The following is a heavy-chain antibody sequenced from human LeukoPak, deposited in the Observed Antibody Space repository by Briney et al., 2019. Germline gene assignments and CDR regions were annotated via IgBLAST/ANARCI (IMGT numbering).Heavy chain of an antibody. J-gene: IGHJ6*03. CDR1: GFTFSSYTFSTYA. CDR2: VSGSGVST. V-gene: IGHV3-23*01. D-gene: IGHD2-15*01. CDR3: AKGVEDSGIYYYYYMDV. Sequence: PGGSLRLSCAASGFTFSSYTFSTYAMSWVRQAPGKGLEWASAVSGSGVSTYYADSVKGRFTISRDNSKNTLYLQMNGLRAEDTAVYYCAKGVEDSGIYYYYYMDVWGKGTTVTVSS.